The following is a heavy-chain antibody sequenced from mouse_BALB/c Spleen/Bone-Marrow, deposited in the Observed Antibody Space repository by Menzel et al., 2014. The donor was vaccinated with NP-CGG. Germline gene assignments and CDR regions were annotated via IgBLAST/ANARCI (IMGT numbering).Heavy chain of an antibody. V-gene: IGHV1-67*01. CDR2: INTYSGDA. J-gene: IGHJ2*01. CDR1: GYTFTDYA. D-gene: IGHD1-1*01. Sequence: QVQLQQPGPELVRPGVSVKISCKGSGYTFTDYAMHWVKQSHAKSLEWIEVINTYSGDAYYNQKFKGKATMTVDKSSSTAYMELARLTSEDSAIYYCARDYGSSHFDHWGQGSTLTVSS. CDR3: ARDYGSSHFDH.